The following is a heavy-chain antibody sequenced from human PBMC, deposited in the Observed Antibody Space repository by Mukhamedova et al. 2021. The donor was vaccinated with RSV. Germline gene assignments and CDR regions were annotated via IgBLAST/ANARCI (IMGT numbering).Heavy chain of an antibody. D-gene: IGHD6-13*01. J-gene: IGHJ4*02. V-gene: IGHV3-30-3*01. CDR2: GSSG. Sequence: GSSGINAEYMGKGRFTISRDNSKNTLYLQMNSLRAEDTAVYYCARDSSSSIYYWGQGTLVTVSS. CDR3: ARDSSSSIYY.